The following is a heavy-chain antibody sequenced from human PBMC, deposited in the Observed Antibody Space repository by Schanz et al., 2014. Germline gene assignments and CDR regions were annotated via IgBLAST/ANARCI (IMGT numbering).Heavy chain of an antibody. V-gene: IGHV4-59*01. CDR2: IYYSGTT. Sequence: QVRLQESGPGLVRPSETLSLTCTVSGDSITHFYWSWIRQSPGKGLEWIGSIYYSGTTNYSPSLNSRVTISLDMSKKSFSLNLSSVTTADAAVYYCARHGGIPYSPMDVWGQGTTVTVSS. CDR3: ARHGGIPYSPMDV. D-gene: IGHD2-15*01. CDR1: GDSITHFY. J-gene: IGHJ6*02.